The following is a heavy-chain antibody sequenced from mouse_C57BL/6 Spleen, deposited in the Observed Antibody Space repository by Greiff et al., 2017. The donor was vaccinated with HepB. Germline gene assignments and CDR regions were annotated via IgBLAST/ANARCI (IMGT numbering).Heavy chain of an antibody. CDR2: INPSSGYT. D-gene: IGHD3-2*02. CDR1: GYTFTSYW. CDR3: ARRFFDSSGYVEYYAMDY. J-gene: IGHJ4*01. V-gene: IGHV1-7*01. Sequence: VQRVESGAELAKPGASVKLSCKASGYTFTSYWMHWVKQRPGQGLEWIGYINPSSGYTKYNQKFKDKATLTADKSSSTAYMQLSSLTYEDSAVYYCARRFFDSSGYVEYYAMDYWGQGTSVTVSS.